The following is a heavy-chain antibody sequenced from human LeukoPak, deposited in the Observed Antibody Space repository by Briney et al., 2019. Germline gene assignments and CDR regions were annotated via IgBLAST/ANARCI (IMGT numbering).Heavy chain of an antibody. J-gene: IGHJ4*02. CDR1: GYTFTGYY. D-gene: IGHD6-19*01. CDR2: INPNSGGT. CDR3: ARAEEQWLVEGYYFDY. V-gene: IGHV1-2*06. Sequence: GASVKVSCKASGYTFTGYYMHWVRQAPGQGLEWMGRINPNSGGTNYAQKFQGRVTMTRDTYISTAYMELSRLRSDDTAVYYCARAEEQWLVEGYYFDYWGQGTLVTVSS.